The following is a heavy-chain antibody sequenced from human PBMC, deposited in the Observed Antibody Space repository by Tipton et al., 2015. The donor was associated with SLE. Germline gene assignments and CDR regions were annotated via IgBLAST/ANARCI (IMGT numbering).Heavy chain of an antibody. V-gene: IGHV3-48*03. CDR1: GFTFSSYE. Sequence: GSLRLSCAASGFTFSSYEMNWVRQAPGQGLEWVSYISSSGNTIYYADSVKGRFTISRDNAKNSLYLQMNSLGAEDTAVYYCAVWGYYDFGNGMDVWGQGTTVTVSS. CDR3: AVWGYYDFGNGMDV. J-gene: IGHJ6*02. CDR2: ISSSGNTI. D-gene: IGHD3-3*01.